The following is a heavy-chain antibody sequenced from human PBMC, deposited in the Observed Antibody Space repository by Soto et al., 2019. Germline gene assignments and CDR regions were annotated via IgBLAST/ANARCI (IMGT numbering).Heavy chain of an antibody. CDR2: IYHSGNT. Sequence: QVQLLESGPGLVQPSQTLSLTCTVSGGSISSGGFYWSWIRQHPEKGLEWIGWIYHSGNTYYNPSLKSRVTLLEDTSKNQFSLKLTSVTAADTAVYYCARGTYQYYDSSGVQNRFDPWGQGTLVTVSS. CDR3: ARGTYQYYDSSGVQNRFDP. V-gene: IGHV4-31*03. CDR1: GGSISSGGFY. D-gene: IGHD3-22*01. J-gene: IGHJ5*02.